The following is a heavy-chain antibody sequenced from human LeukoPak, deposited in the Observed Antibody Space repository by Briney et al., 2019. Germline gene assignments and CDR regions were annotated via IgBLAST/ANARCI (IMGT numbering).Heavy chain of an antibody. CDR3: ARDWRGSYFPDF. D-gene: IGHD1-26*01. J-gene: IGHJ4*02. CDR1: GYTFTGYY. V-gene: IGHV1-2*02. Sequence: ASVKVSCKASGYTFTGYYMHWVRQAPGQGLEWMGWINPNSGDTNYAQKFQGRVTMTRDTSISTAYMELSRMTSDDTAIYYCARDWRGSYFPDFCGQGTLVTVSS. CDR2: INPNSGDT.